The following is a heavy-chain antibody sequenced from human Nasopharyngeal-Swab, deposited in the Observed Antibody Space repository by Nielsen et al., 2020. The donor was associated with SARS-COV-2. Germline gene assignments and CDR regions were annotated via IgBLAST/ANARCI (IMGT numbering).Heavy chain of an antibody. CDR2: ISSSGDYI. CDR3: VRDTPAMFAY. CDR1: GYSFRTYG. Sequence: GESLKISCVASGYSFRTYGMSWVRQAPGKGLEWVSAISSSGDYIYYAASVKGRFTISRDNAKNSLYLQMNSLRAEDTAVYYCVRDTPAMFAYWGQGMLVTVSS. V-gene: IGHV3-21*01. J-gene: IGHJ4*02.